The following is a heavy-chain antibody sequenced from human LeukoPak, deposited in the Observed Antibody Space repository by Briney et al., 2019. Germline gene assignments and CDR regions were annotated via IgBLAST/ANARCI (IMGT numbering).Heavy chain of an antibody. V-gene: IGHV4-31*03. D-gene: IGHD5-12*01. CDR3: ARDLLGYGNFDY. J-gene: IGHJ4*02. Sequence: SQTLSLTCTVSGGSISSGDYYWSWIRQHPGKGLEWIGYIYYSGTTYYNPSLNSRVTISVDTSENQFSLKLSSVTAADTAVYYCARDLLGYGNFDYWGQGTLVTVSS. CDR2: IYYSGTT. CDR1: GGSISSGDYY.